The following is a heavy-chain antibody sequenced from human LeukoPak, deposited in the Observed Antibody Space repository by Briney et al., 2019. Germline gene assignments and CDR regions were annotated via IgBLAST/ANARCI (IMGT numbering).Heavy chain of an antibody. V-gene: IGHV3-53*01. CDR1: GFTATTYY. J-gene: IGHJ2*01. Sequence: GESLRLSCAASGFTATTYYMNWVRQAPGKGLEWVSIIYSGGTTYYADSVKGRFTISRDTSKNTLSLQMKSLRAEDTAVYFCARVGDHFHWNLDLWGRGTLVTVSS. CDR3: ARVGDHFHWNLDL. D-gene: IGHD3-3*02. CDR2: IYSGGTT.